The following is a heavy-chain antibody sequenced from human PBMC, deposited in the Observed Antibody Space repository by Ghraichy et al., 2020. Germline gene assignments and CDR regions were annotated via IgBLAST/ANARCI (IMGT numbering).Heavy chain of an antibody. Sequence: SQTLSLTCAVYGGSFSGYYWTWIRQPPGKGLEWIGEINHSGSTNYNPSLKSRVTISVDTSKNQFYLKLSSVNAADTAVYYCTRGMTLGYCSRTSCRGWFGPWGQGTLVTVSS. V-gene: IGHV4-34*01. D-gene: IGHD2-2*01. J-gene: IGHJ5*02. CDR2: INHSGST. CDR1: GGSFSGYY. CDR3: TRGMTLGYCSRTSCRGWFGP.